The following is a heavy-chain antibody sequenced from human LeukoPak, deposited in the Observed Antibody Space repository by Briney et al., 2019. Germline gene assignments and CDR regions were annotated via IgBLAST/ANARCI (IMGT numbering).Heavy chain of an antibody. CDR2: INWNGGST. V-gene: IGHV3-20*04. CDR3: ARGIRFLEWLSGLDY. Sequence: GGSLRLSCAASGFTFDDYGMSWVRHVPGKGLEWVSGINWNGGSTGYADSVKGRFTISRDNAKNSLYLQMDSLRVEDTALYYCARGIRFLEWLSGLDYWGQGTLVTVSS. D-gene: IGHD3-3*01. J-gene: IGHJ4*02. CDR1: GFTFDDYG.